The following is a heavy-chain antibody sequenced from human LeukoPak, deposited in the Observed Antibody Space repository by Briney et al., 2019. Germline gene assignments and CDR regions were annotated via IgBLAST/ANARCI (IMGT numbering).Heavy chain of an antibody. D-gene: IGHD6-19*01. J-gene: IGHJ4*02. V-gene: IGHV4-38-2*02. Sequence: SETLSLTCTVSGYSISSGYYWGWIRQPPGKGLEWIGSIYHSGSTYYNPSLKSRVTISVDTSKNQFSLKLSSVTAADTAVYYCARDYSSGWYVDYWGQGTLVTVSS. CDR2: IYHSGST. CDR1: GYSISSGYY. CDR3: ARDYSSGWYVDY.